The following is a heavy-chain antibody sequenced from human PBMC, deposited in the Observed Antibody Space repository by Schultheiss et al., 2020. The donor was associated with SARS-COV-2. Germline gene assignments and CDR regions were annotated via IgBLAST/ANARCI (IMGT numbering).Heavy chain of an antibody. Sequence: GGSLRLSCAASGFTFSSYAMSWVRQAPGKGLEWVSSISSSSSYIYYADSVKGRFTISRDNSKNSLYLQMNSLRTEDTALYYCAKEGADTMVRGVIIFPSYFDYWGQGTLVTVSS. CDR3: AKEGADTMVRGVIIFPSYFDY. J-gene: IGHJ4*02. CDR2: ISSSSSYI. V-gene: IGHV3-21*04. D-gene: IGHD3-10*01. CDR1: GFTFSSYA.